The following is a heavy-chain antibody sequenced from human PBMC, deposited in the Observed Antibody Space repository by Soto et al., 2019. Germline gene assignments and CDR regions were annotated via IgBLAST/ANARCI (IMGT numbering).Heavy chain of an antibody. J-gene: IGHJ3*02. CDR3: ARVGPRVVAAIDAFDI. Sequence: SVKVSCKASGGTFSSYAISWVRQAPGQGLEWMGGIIPIFGTANDAQKFQGRVTITGDESTSTAYMELSSLRSEETAVYYCARVGPRVVAAIDAFDIWGQGTMVTVS. V-gene: IGHV1-69*13. D-gene: IGHD2-15*01. CDR1: GGTFSSYA. CDR2: IIPIFGTA.